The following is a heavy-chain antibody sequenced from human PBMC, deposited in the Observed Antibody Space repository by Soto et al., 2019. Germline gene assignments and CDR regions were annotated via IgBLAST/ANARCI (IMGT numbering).Heavy chain of an antibody. V-gene: IGHV3-13*01. D-gene: IGHD4-17*01. CDR3: ARAGAGAEGGGDYSKRRYYYYYYMDV. CDR1: GFTFSSYD. J-gene: IGHJ6*03. Sequence: GGSLRLSCAASGFTFSSYDMHWVRQATGKGLEWVSAIGTAGDTYYPGSVKGRFTISRENAKNSLYLQMNSLRAGDTAVYYCARAGAGAEGGGDYSKRRYYYYYYMDVWGKGTTVTVSS. CDR2: IGTAGDT.